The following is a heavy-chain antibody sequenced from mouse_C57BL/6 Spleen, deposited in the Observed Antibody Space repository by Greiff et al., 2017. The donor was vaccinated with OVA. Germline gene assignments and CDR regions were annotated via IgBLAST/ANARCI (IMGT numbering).Heavy chain of an antibody. CDR3: AREIYYGSSYWYFDV. V-gene: IGHV1-78*01. J-gene: IGHJ1*03. D-gene: IGHD1-1*01. CDR1: GYTFTDHT. CDR2: IYPRDGST. Sequence: VQLQQSDAELVKPGASVKISCKVSGYTFTDHTIHWMKQRPEQGLEWIGYIYPRDGSTKYNEKFKGKATLTADKSSSTAYMQLNSLTSEDSAVYFCAREIYYGSSYWYFDVWGTGTTVTVSS.